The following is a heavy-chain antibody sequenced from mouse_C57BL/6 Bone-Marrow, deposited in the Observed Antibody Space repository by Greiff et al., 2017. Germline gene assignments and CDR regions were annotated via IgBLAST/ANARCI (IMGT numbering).Heavy chain of an antibody. J-gene: IGHJ2*01. CDR3: TTYGTTVVEYYFDY. V-gene: IGHV14-4*01. CDR1: GFNIKDDY. D-gene: IGHD1-1*01. CDR2: IDPENGDT. Sequence: EVQLQQSGAELVRPGASVKLSCTASGFNIKDDYMHWVKQRPEQGLEWIGWIDPENGDTEYASKFQGKATITADTSSNPAYLQRSSLTSEDTAVYYCTTYGTTVVEYYFDYWGQGTTLTVSS.